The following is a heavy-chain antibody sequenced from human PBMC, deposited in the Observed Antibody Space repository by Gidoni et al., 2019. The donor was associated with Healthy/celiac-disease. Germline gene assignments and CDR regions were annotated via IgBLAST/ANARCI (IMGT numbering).Heavy chain of an antibody. CDR2: IYYSGST. V-gene: IGHV4-59*01. CDR3: ARGTQYYDFWSGSFYYYGMDV. D-gene: IGHD3-3*01. CDR1: GGSISSSY. Sequence: QVQLQESGPGLVKPSETLSLTCTVSGGSISSSYWRWIRQPPGKGLEWVGYIYYSGSTNYNPSLKSRVTISVDTSKNQFSLKLSSVTAADTAVYYCARGTQYYDFWSGSFYYYGMDVWGQGTTVTVSS. J-gene: IGHJ6*02.